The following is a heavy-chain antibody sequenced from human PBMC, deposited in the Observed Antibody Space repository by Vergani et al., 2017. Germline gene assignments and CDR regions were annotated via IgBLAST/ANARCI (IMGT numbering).Heavy chain of an antibody. V-gene: IGHV4-38-2*02. D-gene: IGHD4/OR15-4a*01. CDR3: ARGALGYWFDP. J-gene: IGHJ5*02. Sequence: QVQLQESGPGLVKPSETLSLTCTVSGYSISSGYYWGWIRQPPGKGLEWIGSIYHSGSTYYNPFLKSRFTISVDTSKNQFSLKLGSVTAADPAVYYCARGALGYWFDPWGQGTLVTVSS. CDR1: GYSISSGYY. CDR2: IYHSGST.